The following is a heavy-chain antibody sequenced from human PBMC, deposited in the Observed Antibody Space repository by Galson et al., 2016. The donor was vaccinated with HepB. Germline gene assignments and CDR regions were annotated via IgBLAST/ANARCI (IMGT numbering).Heavy chain of an antibody. CDR1: GGTFSNYD. Sequence: SVKVSCKASGGTFSNYDISWVRQAPGQGLEWLGRIIPLVGIPDYAQKFRDRITITADTPTTKVYLELSSLRSEDTAVYYCARPHSQNYYVFDYWGQGTLVIVTS. CDR2: IIPLVGIP. CDR3: ARPHSQNYYVFDY. D-gene: IGHD3-16*01. J-gene: IGHJ4*02. V-gene: IGHV1-69*04.